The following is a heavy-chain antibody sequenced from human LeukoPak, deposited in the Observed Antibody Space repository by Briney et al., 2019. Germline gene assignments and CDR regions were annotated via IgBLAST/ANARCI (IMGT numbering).Heavy chain of an antibody. V-gene: IGHV4-59*01. CDR2: IYYSGST. J-gene: IGHJ3*02. CDR3: ARSFTEFGVGSGLGWAFDI. D-gene: IGHD3-16*01. Sequence: PSETLSLTCTVSGGSISSYYWSWIRQPPGKGLEWIGYIYYSGSTNYNPSLKSRVTISVDTSKNQFSLKLSSVTAADTAVYYCARSFTEFGVGSGLGWAFDIRGQGTMVTVSS. CDR1: GGSISSYY.